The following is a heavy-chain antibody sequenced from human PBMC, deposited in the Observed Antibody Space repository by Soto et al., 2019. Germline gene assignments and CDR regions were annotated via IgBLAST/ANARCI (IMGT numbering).Heavy chain of an antibody. J-gene: IGHJ6*02. D-gene: IGHD3-10*01. CDR2: ISAYNGNT. Sequence: QVQLVQSGAEVKKPGASVKVSCKASGYTFTSYGIIWVRQAPVQGLEGMGWISAYNGNTNYAQKLQGRVTMTTDTTTSTAYRELRSLRSDDTAVYHWARASGSGSYRYYYYGMDVWGQGTTVTVSS. V-gene: IGHV1-18*04. CDR1: GYTFTSYG. CDR3: ARASGSGSYRYYYYGMDV.